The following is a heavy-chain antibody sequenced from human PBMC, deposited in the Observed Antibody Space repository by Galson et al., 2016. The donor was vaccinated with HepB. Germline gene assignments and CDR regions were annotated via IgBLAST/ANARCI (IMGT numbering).Heavy chain of an antibody. Sequence: SETLSLTCAVFGESFSGYYWSWVRQPPGKGLEWIGEINHSGDTTYNPSLKTRVTIPIDKSEDQFSLKLSSVTAADTAVYYCARGEIASRLDYWGPGSLVTVSS. CDR3: ARGEIASRLDY. J-gene: IGHJ4*02. D-gene: IGHD6-6*01. CDR2: INHSGDT. CDR1: GESFSGYY. V-gene: IGHV4-34*01.